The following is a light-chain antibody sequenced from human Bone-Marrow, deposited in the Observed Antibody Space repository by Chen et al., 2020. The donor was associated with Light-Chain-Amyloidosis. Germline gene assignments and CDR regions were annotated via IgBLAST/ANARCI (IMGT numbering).Light chain of an antibody. CDR1: SGSIATNY. J-gene: IGLJ3*02. CDR3: QSYQGSSPWV. CDR2: EDD. Sequence: NFMLTQPHSVSESPGKTVIISCTRSSGSIATNYVQWYQQRPGSSPTTVIYEDDQRPSGVPDRFSGSIDRSSNSASFTISGLKTEDEADYYCQSYQGSSPWVFGGGTKLTVL. V-gene: IGLV6-57*01.